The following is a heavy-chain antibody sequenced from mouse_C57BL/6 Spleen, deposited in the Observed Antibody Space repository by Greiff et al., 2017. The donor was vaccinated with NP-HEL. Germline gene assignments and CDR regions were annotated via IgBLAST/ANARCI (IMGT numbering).Heavy chain of an antibody. V-gene: IGHV1-39*01. CDR2: INPNYGTT. D-gene: IGHD1-1*01. J-gene: IGHJ3*01. Sequence: QLVASGPVLVPPGASVPISCPASGYSFTDYYLNLVTQSNGNSLEWIGVINPNYGTTSYNQKFKGKATLTVDQSSSTAYMQLNSLTSEDSAVYYCARHGSREAWFAYWGQGTLVTVSA. CDR1: GYSFTDYY. CDR3: ARHGSREAWFAY.